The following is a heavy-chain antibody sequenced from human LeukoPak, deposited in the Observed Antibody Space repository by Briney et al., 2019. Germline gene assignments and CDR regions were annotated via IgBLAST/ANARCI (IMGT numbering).Heavy chain of an antibody. CDR3: ARLGYDSSGYYFIDY. J-gene: IGHJ4*02. CDR2: IIPIFGTA. V-gene: IGHV1-69*13. D-gene: IGHD3-22*01. CDR1: GGTFSSYA. Sequence: SVKVSCKASGGTFSSYAISWVRQAPGQGLEWMGGIIPIFGTANYAQKFQGRVTITADESTSTAYMELSSLRSEDTAVYYYARLGYDSSGYYFIDYWGQGTLVTVSS.